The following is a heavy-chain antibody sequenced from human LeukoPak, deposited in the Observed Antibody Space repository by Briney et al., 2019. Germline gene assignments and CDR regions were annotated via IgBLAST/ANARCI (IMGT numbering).Heavy chain of an antibody. Sequence: GGSLRLSCAASGFTFSSYAMSWVRQAPGKGLEWVSAISGSGGSTYYADSVKGRFAISRDNSKNTLYLQVNSLRAEDTAVYYCAKDRVSVYYYDSSGYYYFDYWGQGTLVTVSS. CDR1: GFTFSSYA. CDR3: AKDRVSVYYYDSSGYYYFDY. J-gene: IGHJ4*02. CDR2: ISGSGGST. D-gene: IGHD3-22*01. V-gene: IGHV3-23*01.